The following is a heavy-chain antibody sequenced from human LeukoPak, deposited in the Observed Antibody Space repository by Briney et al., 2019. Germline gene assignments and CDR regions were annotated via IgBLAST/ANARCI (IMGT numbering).Heavy chain of an antibody. CDR1: GGSISSYY. CDR2: IYYSGST. V-gene: IGHV4-59*01. D-gene: IGHD3-10*01. CDR3: ARVYGSGSSLSFDY. J-gene: IGHJ4*02. Sequence: PSETLSLTCTVSGGSISSYYWSWIRQPPGNGLEWIGYIYYSGSTNYNPSLMSRVTISVDTSKNQFSLKLSSVTAADTAVYYCARVYGSGSSLSFDYWGQGTLVTVSS.